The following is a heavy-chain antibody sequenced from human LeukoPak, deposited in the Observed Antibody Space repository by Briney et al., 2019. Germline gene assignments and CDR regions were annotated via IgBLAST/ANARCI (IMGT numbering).Heavy chain of an antibody. CDR3: AKDVEEQLPYAFDI. D-gene: IGHD6-6*01. Sequence: GGSLRLSCAASGFTFSSYSMNWVRQAPGKGLEWVSSISSSSSYIYYADSVKGRFTISRDNSKNTLYLQMNSLRAEDTAVYYCAKDVEEQLPYAFDIWGQGTMVTVSS. CDR2: ISSSSSYI. V-gene: IGHV3-21*04. J-gene: IGHJ3*02. CDR1: GFTFSSYS.